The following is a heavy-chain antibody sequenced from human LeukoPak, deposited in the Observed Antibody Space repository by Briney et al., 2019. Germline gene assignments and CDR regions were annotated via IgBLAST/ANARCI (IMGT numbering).Heavy chain of an antibody. J-gene: IGHJ4*02. V-gene: IGHV4-59*11. D-gene: IGHD3-22*01. CDR1: GGSISSHY. Sequence: SETLSPTCTVSGGSISSHYWSWSRQPPAEALVWIGYIYYSGSTNYNPSLKSRVTISVDTSKNKFSLSLSSVTAADTAVYYCAIWGGSGYYYDWGQGTLVTVSS. CDR2: IYYSGST. CDR3: AIWGGSGYYYD.